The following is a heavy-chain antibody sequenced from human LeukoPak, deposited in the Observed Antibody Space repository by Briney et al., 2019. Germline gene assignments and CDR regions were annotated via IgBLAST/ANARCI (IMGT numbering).Heavy chain of an antibody. J-gene: IGHJ4*02. CDR1: GYTFTSYY. D-gene: IGHD1-26*01. CDR3: ARDDHSGSYSRGFDY. Sequence: ASVKVSCKASGYTFTSYYMHWVRQAPGQGLEGMGIINPSGGSTSYAQMFQGRVTMTRDTSTSTVYMELSSLRSEDTAVYYCARDDHSGSYSRGFDYWGQGTLVTVSS. V-gene: IGHV1-46*03. CDR2: INPSGGST.